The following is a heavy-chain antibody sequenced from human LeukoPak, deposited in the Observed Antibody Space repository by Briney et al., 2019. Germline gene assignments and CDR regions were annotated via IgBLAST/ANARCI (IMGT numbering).Heavy chain of an antibody. D-gene: IGHD5-12*01. CDR2: ISYSGST. V-gene: IGHV4-59*08. CDR1: GGSISSYL. Sequence: PSETLSLTCTVSGGSISSYLWSWIRQPPGKGLEWIGYISYSGSTNYNPSLKSRVTISVDTSRKHFSLKLSSVTAADTAVYYCARRNYGDYDHYFDYWGQGTLVTVSS. CDR3: ARRNYGDYDHYFDY. J-gene: IGHJ4*02.